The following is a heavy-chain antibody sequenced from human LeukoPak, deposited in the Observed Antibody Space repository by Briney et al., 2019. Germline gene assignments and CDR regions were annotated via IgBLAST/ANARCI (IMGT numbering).Heavy chain of an antibody. Sequence: GGSLRLSCAASGFTFGTYSMNWVRQAPGKGLEWLSYISGSTSTIYYADSVKGRFTISRDNAKNTLYLQMNSLRAEDTAVYYCAKAGSGSYWGVFGYWGQGTLVTVSS. D-gene: IGHD1-26*01. CDR2: ISGSTSTI. J-gene: IGHJ4*02. CDR3: AKAGSGSYWGVFGY. V-gene: IGHV3-48*01. CDR1: GFTFGTYS.